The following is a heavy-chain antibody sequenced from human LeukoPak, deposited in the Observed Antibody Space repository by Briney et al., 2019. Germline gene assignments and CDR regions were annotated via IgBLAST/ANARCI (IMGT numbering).Heavy chain of an antibody. CDR2: ISGRGGST. J-gene: IGHJ6*04. CDR1: GFTFSSYG. V-gene: IGHV3-23*01. CDR3: AELGITMIGGV. D-gene: IGHD3-10*02. Sequence: GGSLRLSCAASGFTFSSYGMSWVRQAPGKGLEWVSTISGRGGSTYYAGSVKGRFTISRDNSKNTLYLQMNSLRAEDTAVYYCAELGITMIGGVWGKGTTVTISS.